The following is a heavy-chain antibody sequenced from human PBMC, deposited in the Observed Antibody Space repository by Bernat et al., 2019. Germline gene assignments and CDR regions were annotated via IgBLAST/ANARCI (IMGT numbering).Heavy chain of an antibody. J-gene: IGHJ5*02. CDR2: ISYDGSNK. V-gene: IGHV3-30-3*01. CDR3: ASETSGGFDP. Sequence: QVQLVESGGGVVQPGRSLRLSCAASGFTFSSYAMHWVRQAPGKGLEWVAVISYDGSNKYYADSVKGRFTISRDNPKNTLYLQMNSLRAEDTAVYYCASETSGGFDPWGQGTLVTVSS. CDR1: GFTFSSYA. D-gene: IGHD3-10*01.